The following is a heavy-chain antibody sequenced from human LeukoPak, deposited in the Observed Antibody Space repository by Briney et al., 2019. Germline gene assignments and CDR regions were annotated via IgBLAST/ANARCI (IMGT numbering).Heavy chain of an antibody. Sequence: GGSLRLSCAASGFSFSTYWMSWVRQAPGKGLEWVSYISSSGSTIYYADSVKGRFTISRDNAKNSLYLQMNSLRAEDTAVYYCARGYSSSNDYWGQGTLVTVSS. CDR2: ISSSGSTI. V-gene: IGHV3-48*04. D-gene: IGHD6-13*01. CDR1: GFSFSTYW. J-gene: IGHJ4*02. CDR3: ARGYSSSNDY.